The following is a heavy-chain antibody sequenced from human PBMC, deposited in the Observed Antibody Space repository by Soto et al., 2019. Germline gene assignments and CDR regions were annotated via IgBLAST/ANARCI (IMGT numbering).Heavy chain of an antibody. V-gene: IGHV3-48*01. CDR1: GFTFSNYA. CDR2: ISSISSTI. Sequence: PGGSLRLSCAASGFTFSNYAMNWVRQAPGKGLEWISYISSISSTIYYADSVKGRFTISRDNAKNALYLQMNSLRAEDTAMYYCARRYNWNDGSFFDYWGQGTLVTVSS. CDR3: ARRYNWNDGSFFDY. D-gene: IGHD1-20*01. J-gene: IGHJ4*02.